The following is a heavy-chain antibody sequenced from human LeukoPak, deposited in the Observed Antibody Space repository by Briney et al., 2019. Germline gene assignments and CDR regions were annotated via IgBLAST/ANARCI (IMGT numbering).Heavy chain of an antibody. J-gene: IGHJ4*02. CDR3: ATQLRYYDSSGYYPTFDY. CDR1: GYTFNDYY. D-gene: IGHD3-22*01. CDR2: INPTGDST. Sequence: ASVKVPCKAFGYTFNDYYMHWVRQAPGQSLEWMGIINPTGDSTKYAQRFQGRVTMTRDTSMSTLYMELSSLRSEDTAVYYCATQLRYYDSSGYYPTFDYWGQGTLVTVSS. V-gene: IGHV1-46*02.